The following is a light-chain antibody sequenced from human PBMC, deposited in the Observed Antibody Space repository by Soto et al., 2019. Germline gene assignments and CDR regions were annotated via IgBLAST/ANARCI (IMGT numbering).Light chain of an antibody. J-gene: IGLJ2*01. CDR3: AAWDGSLNGWV. Sequence: QPVLTQAPSASGTPGQRVTISCSGSSSNIGSNTVSWYQQVPGTAPKLLIYSNDQRPSGVPDRFSGSKSGTSASLAIGGLQSEDEADYYCAAWDGSLNGWVFGGGTKLPS. V-gene: IGLV1-44*01. CDR2: SND. CDR1: SSNIGSNT.